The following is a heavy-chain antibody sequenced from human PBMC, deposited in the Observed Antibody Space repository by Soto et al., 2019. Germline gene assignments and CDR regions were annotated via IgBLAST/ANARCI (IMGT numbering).Heavy chain of an antibody. J-gene: IGHJ4*02. CDR3: ARGRARWPGYFES. CDR1: GGSISGDYY. CDR2: IYYSGSS. D-gene: IGHD2-15*01. Sequence: SETLSLTCSVSGGSISGDYYWSWIRQSPEKGLEWIGYIYYSGSSYSNPALQSRLSMSLDTSKNQFSLKLRSVTAADTAVYYCARGRARWPGYFESWGQGALVTVSS. V-gene: IGHV4-30-4*08.